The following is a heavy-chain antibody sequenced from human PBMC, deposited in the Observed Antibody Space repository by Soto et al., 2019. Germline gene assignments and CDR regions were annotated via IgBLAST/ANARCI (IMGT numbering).Heavy chain of an antibody. V-gene: IGHV4-30-4*01. CDR1: GGSMNSHYYY. Sequence: PSETLSLTCTGSGGSMNSHYYYWSWIRQPPGKGLEWIGYIHNSGSTYYNPSLKSRLTISSDMSKNQFSPRLNSVTAADTALYFCARGEVRGPFDIWGQGTKVTVSS. D-gene: IGHD3-10*01. CDR2: IHNSGST. J-gene: IGHJ3*02. CDR3: ARGEVRGPFDI.